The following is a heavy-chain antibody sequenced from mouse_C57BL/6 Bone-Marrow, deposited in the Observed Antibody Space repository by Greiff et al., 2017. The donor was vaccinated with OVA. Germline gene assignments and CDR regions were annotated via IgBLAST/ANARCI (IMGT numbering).Heavy chain of an antibody. CDR3: ARKGPWFAY. Sequence: QVHVKQPGAELVKPGASVKLSCKASGYTFTSYWMHWVKQRPGQGLEWIGMIHPNSGSTNYNEKFKSKATLTVDKSSSTAYMQLSSLTSEDSAVYYGARKGPWFAYWGQGTLVTVSA. CDR1: GYTFTSYW. V-gene: IGHV1-64*01. CDR2: IHPNSGST. J-gene: IGHJ3*01.